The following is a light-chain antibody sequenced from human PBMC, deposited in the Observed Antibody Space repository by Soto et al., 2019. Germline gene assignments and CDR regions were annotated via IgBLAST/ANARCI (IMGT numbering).Light chain of an antibody. V-gene: IGKV1-39*01. CDR2: AAS. J-gene: IGKJ4*01. Sequence: DMQMTQSPSSLSASVGDRVTITCRASQSISRYLNWYQQKPGKAPKLLIYAASRLQSGVPSRFSGSGSGTDFTLTINSLQPEDIATYYCQQTYSTPLTSGGGTKVEIK. CDR1: QSISRY. CDR3: QQTYSTPLT.